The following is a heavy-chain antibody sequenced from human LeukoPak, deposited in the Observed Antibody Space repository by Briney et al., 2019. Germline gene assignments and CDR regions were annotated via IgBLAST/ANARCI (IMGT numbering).Heavy chain of an antibody. D-gene: IGHD2-2*01. J-gene: IGHJ6*03. CDR1: GFTFSTYW. CDR3: ARVQRKYQLPRLNDYDYMDV. V-gene: IGHV3-7*01. CDR2: IKQDVSEK. Sequence: PGGSLRLSCAASGFTFSTYWMSWVRQAPGKGLEWVANIKQDVSEKYYVDSVKGRFTISRDNAKNSLYLHMNSLRAEDTALYYCARVQRKYQLPRLNDYDYMDVWGKGTTVTISS.